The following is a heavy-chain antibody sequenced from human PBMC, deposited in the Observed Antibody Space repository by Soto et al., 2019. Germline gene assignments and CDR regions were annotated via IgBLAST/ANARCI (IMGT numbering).Heavy chain of an antibody. CDR2: VYATGAT. J-gene: IGHJ5*01. V-gene: IGHV4-4*07. CDR1: GDSISGYD. D-gene: IGHD1-1*01. CDR3: VRDGTKTLRDWFDP. Sequence: SETLSLTCTVSGDSISGYDWSWIRKAAGKGLEWIGRVYATGATEYNASLKSPVTISGDTSKKQFPLKLSSVPAADAALYYCVRDGTKTLRDWFDPWGQGMSVTVSS.